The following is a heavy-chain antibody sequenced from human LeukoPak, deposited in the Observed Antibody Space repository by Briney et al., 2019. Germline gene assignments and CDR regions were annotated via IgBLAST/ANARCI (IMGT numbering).Heavy chain of an antibody. V-gene: IGHV3-53*04. J-gene: IGHJ4*02. Sequence: GGSLRLSCAASGFSVSVSYMTWVRQAPGKGLDRVAVVYRGGRTYYADSVRGRFTISRQNSENTMDLQMSRLRPEDTAVYYCARAKEESHDRGYFDFWGQGTLVTVSS. CDR3: ARAKEESHDRGYFDF. D-gene: IGHD3-22*01. CDR1: GFSVSVSY. CDR2: VYRGGRT.